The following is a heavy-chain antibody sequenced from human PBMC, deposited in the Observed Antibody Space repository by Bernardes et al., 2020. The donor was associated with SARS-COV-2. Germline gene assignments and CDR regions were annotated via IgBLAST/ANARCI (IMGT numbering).Heavy chain of an antibody. V-gene: IGHV3-74*01. CDR2: ISSDGTST. Sequence: VGSLRLSCAASGFIFSTYWMHWVRQAPGKGLEWVSRISSDGTSTSYADSVKGRFTISRDNAKNTLYLQMNSLRAEDTAVYYCASASDSSSWGFDYWGHGTLVTVSS. CDR3: ASASDSSSWGFDY. CDR1: GFIFSTYW. D-gene: IGHD6-6*01. J-gene: IGHJ4*01.